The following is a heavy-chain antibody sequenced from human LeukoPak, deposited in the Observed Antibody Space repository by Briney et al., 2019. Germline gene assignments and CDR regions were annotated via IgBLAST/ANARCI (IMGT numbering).Heavy chain of an antibody. CDR1: GYNFISYS. V-gene: IGHV1-46*01. D-gene: IGHD6-6*01. CDR2: IDPSGGST. CDR3: ARLARYSSSPISPLYYYYYMDV. Sequence: ASVKVSCKASGYNFISYSMHWVRQAPGQGLDWMGIIDPSGGSTSYAQKFQGRVTMTMDMSTSTVYMELRSLRSEDTALYYCARLARYSSSPISPLYYYYYMDVWGKGTTVTVSS. J-gene: IGHJ6*03.